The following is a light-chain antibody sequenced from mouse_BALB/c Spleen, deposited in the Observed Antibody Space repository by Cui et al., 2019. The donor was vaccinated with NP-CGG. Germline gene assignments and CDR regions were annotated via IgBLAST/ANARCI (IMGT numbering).Light chain of an antibody. V-gene: IGLV1*01. CDR3: ALWYSNHWV. CDR2: GAN. J-gene: IGLJ1*01. Sequence: QAVVTQESALTTSPGGKVTPTCRPSTGAVTTSNYADWFHKKQEHLFMALIGGANNRDPGVPARFSGSLFVEKTALTITGAQTEDKAIYFCALWYSNHWVFGGGTKLTVL. CDR1: TGAVTTSNY.